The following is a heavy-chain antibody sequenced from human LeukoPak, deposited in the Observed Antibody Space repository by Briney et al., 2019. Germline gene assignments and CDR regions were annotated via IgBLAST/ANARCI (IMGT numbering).Heavy chain of an antibody. CDR2: IYSSGST. V-gene: IGHV4-4*07. CDR3: ARGGKATVVTM. Sequence: SETLSLTCTVSGGSINSYYRSWIRQPAGKGLEWIGRIYSSGSTNYNPSLKSRVSMSVDTSKNQFSLKLTSVTAADTAVYYCARGGKATVVTMWGQGILVTVSS. CDR1: GGSINSYY. J-gene: IGHJ4*02. D-gene: IGHD4-23*01.